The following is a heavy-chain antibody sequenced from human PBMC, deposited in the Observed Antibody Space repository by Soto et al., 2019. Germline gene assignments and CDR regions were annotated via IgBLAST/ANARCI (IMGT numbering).Heavy chain of an antibody. D-gene: IGHD6-13*01. V-gene: IGHV3-33*01. Sequence: QVQLVESGGGVVQPGRSLRLSCAASGFTFSSYGMHWVRQAPDKGLEWVAVIWYDGSNKYYADSVKGRFTISRDNSKNTLYLQMNSLRAEDTVVYYCASDLAAAGLSYYYYGMDVWGQGTTVTVSS. J-gene: IGHJ6*02. CDR2: IWYDGSNK. CDR3: ASDLAAAGLSYYYYGMDV. CDR1: GFTFSSYG.